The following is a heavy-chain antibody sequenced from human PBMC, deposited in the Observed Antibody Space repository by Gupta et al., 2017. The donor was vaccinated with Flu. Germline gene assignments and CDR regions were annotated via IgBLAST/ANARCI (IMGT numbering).Heavy chain of an antibody. CDR1: GFTFSNAW. CDR3: TTGEGDFWSGYYWFDY. Sequence: EVQLVESGGGLVKPGGSLRLSCAASGFTFSNAWMSWVRQAPGKGLEWVGRIKSKTDGGTTDYAAPVKGRFTISRDDSKNTLYLQMNSLKTEDTAVYYCTTGEGDFWSGYYWFDYWGQGTLVTVSS. J-gene: IGHJ4*02. V-gene: IGHV3-15*01. CDR2: IKSKTDGGTT. D-gene: IGHD3-3*01.